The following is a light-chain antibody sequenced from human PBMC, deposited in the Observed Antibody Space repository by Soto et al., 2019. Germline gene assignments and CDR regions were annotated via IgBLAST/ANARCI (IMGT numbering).Light chain of an antibody. CDR3: QQYDNLPGFT. Sequence: DIQMTQSPSSLSASVGDRVTITCQASQAISNYLNWYQQKPGKAPKLLIYDASNLETGVPSRFSGSGSGTDFTFTISSLQPEDIATYYCQQYDNLPGFTFGPGTKVDIK. CDR2: DAS. J-gene: IGKJ3*01. CDR1: QAISNY. V-gene: IGKV1-33*01.